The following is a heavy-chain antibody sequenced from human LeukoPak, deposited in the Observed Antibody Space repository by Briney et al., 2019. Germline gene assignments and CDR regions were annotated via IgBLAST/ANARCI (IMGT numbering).Heavy chain of an antibody. V-gene: IGHV1-8*01. D-gene: IGHD6-13*01. CDR3: ARGGTSAAARRFDP. J-gene: IGHJ5*02. Sequence: ASVKVSCKTSGYTFINYDINWVRQASGQGLEWMGWLNPNSGNTGYAQKFRGRVTITSSPSTSTVFTELGSLTSEDTAVYYCARGGTSAAARRFDPWGQGTLITVSS. CDR1: GYTFINYD. CDR2: LNPNSGNT.